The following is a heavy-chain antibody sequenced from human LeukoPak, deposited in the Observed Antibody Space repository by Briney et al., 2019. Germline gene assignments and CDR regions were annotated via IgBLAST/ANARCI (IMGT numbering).Heavy chain of an antibody. CDR3: ARDKPCSGGSCLGY. CDR1: GYPFTGYY. CDR2: INPNSGGT. Sequence: GASVKVSCKASGYPFTGYYMHWVRQAPGQGLEWMGWINPNSGGTNYAQKFQGRVTMTRDTSISTAYMELSRLRSDDTAVYYCARDKPCSGGSCLGYWGQGTLVTVSS. D-gene: IGHD2-15*01. J-gene: IGHJ4*02. V-gene: IGHV1-2*02.